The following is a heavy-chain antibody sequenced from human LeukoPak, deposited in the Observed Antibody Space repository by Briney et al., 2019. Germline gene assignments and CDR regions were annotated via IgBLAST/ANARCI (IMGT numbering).Heavy chain of an antibody. Sequence: PGGSLRLSCAAFDFSFSDSTMSWVRQAAGKGLEWVAKMKEDGSDEKYVDSVKGRFPISRDNAKNTLYLQMNSLRPEDTAVYFCVVGGAGGGYFPNWGQGSLVIVSS. CDR3: VVGGAGGGYFPN. V-gene: IGHV3-7*01. D-gene: IGHD3-16*01. CDR1: DFSFSDST. J-gene: IGHJ1*01. CDR2: MKEDGSDE.